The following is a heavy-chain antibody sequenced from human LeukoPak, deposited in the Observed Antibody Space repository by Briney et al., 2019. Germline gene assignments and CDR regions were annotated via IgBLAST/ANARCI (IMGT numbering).Heavy chain of an antibody. J-gene: IGHJ4*02. CDR2: INPSGGST. CDR3: ARDPRVYYDSSGYYGYYFDY. V-gene: IGHV1-46*01. CDR1: GYTFTSYY. Sequence: ASVKVSCKASGYTFTSYYMHWVRQAPGQGLEWMGIINPSGGSTSYAQKFQGRVTMTRDTSTSTVHMELSSLRSEDTAVYYCARDPRVYYDSSGYYGYYFDYWGQGTLVTVSS. D-gene: IGHD3-22*01.